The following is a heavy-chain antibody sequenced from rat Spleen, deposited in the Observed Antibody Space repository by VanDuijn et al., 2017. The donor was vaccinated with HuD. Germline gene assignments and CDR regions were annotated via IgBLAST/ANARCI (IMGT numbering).Heavy chain of an antibody. CDR3: TRDLLYYYDGSPFDY. J-gene: IGHJ2*01. CDR2: IWSNGDT. V-gene: IGHV2-47*01. D-gene: IGHD1-12*03. CDR1: GFSLPSNS. Sequence: QVQLKESGPGLVQPSQTLSLTCTVSGFSLPSNSVSWIRQPPGKGLEWMGVIWSNGDTDYNSGFKSRLSISRDTSRSQVFLEMNSLQTDDTGTYYCTRDLLYYYDGSPFDYWGQGVMVTVSS.